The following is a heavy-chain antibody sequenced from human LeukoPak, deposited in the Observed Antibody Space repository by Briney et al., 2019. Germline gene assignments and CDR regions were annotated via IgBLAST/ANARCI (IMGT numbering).Heavy chain of an antibody. CDR3: ARLLMGLLSRAFDI. CDR1: GGSISSSSYY. J-gene: IGHJ3*02. Sequence: SETLSLTCTVSGGSISSSSYYWGWIRQPPGKGLEWIGSIYYSGSTYYNPSLKSRVTISVDTSKNQFSLKLSSVTAADTAVYYCARLLMGLLSRAFDIGGQGTMVTVS. D-gene: IGHD3-3*01. CDR2: IYYSGST. V-gene: IGHV4-39*01.